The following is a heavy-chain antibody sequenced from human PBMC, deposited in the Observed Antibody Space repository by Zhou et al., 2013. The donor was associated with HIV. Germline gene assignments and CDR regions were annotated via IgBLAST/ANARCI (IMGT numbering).Heavy chain of an antibody. CDR1: GDTLSRFA. J-gene: IGHJ6*02. D-gene: IGHD6-6*01. CDR3: ARGLVFYRRVYGMDV. CDR2: IIPIWGTA. V-gene: IGHV1-69*05. Sequence: QVHLVQSGAEVKKPGSSVKVSCKASGDTLSRFAISWVRQAPGQGLEWMGGIIPIWGTANHAQKFQGRVTTTTDEPTSTAYMELTNLTSEDTADYYCARGLVFYRRVYGMDVWGQGTTVTVSS.